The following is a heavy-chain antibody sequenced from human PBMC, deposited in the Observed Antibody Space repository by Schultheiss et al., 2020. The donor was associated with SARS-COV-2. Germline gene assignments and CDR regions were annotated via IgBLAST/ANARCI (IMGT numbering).Heavy chain of an antibody. V-gene: IGHV4-34*01. J-gene: IGHJ4*02. D-gene: IGHD6-6*01. Sequence: SETLSLTCAVYGGSFSGYYWSWIRQPPGKGLEWIGSIYYSGSTYYNPSLKSRVTISVDTSKNQFSLKLSSVTAADTAVYYCARYEDSSSSHFDYWGQGTLVTVSS. CDR1: GGSFSGYY. CDR2: IYYSGST. CDR3: ARYEDSSSSHFDY.